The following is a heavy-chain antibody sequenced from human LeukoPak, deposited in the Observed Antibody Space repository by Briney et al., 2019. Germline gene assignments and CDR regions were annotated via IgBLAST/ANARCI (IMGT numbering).Heavy chain of an antibody. CDR2: ISTTGGST. J-gene: IGHJ4*02. V-gene: IGHV3-23*01. CDR1: GFTFSTCG. Sequence: GGSLRLSCAASGFTFSTCGMSWVRQAPGKGLEWVSSISTTGGSTQYADSVKGRFTISRDNSKNTLYLQMNSLRAEDTAVYYCAKNKQWLFDYWGQGSLVTVSS. D-gene: IGHD6-19*01. CDR3: AKNKQWLFDY.